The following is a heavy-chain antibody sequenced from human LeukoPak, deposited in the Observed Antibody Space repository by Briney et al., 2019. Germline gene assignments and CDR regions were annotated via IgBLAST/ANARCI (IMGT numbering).Heavy chain of an antibody. CDR2: INPNSGGT. CDR1: GYTFTGYY. CDR3: ARDRYSWYDYVWGSYRPDAFDI. V-gene: IGHV1-2*02. D-gene: IGHD3-16*02. Sequence: GASVKVSCKASGYTFTGYYMHWVRQAPGQGLKWMGWINPNSGGTNYAQKFQGRVTMTRDTSISTAYMELSRLRSDDTAVYYCARDRYSWYDYVWGSYRPDAFDIWGQGTMVTVSS. J-gene: IGHJ3*02.